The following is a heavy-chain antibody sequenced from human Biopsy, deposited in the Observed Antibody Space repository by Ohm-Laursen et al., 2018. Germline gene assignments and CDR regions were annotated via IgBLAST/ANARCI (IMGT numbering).Heavy chain of an antibody. V-gene: IGHV4-59*01. J-gene: IGHJ6*02. CDR2: VYYSGTT. CDR3: TRATNSTGWPYYYFYGMDI. D-gene: IGHD2/OR15-2a*01. Sequence: GTLSLTCTVSSGSISSDWWSWIRQTPGKGLEWIGYVYYSGTTTYNPSLRSRVTISVDTSMNQISLRLQSVTAADTAIYYCTRATNSTGWPYYYFYGMDIWGQGTTVTVSS. CDR1: SGSISSDW.